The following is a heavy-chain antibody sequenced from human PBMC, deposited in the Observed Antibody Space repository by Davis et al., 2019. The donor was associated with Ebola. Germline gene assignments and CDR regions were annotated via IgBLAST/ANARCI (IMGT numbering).Heavy chain of an antibody. J-gene: IGHJ6*02. D-gene: IGHD6-13*01. CDR3: AKEVAAADELTLYYYYGMDV. Sequence: GESLKISCAASGFTFSNYAMSWVRQAPGKGLEWVSAISGSGGSTYYADSVKGRFTISRDNSKNTLYLQMNSLRAEDTAVYYCAKEVAAADELTLYYYYGMDVWGQGTTVTVSS. V-gene: IGHV3-23*01. CDR2: ISGSGGST. CDR1: GFTFSNYA.